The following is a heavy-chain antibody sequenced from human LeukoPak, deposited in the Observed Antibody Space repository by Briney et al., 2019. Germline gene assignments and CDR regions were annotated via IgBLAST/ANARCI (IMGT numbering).Heavy chain of an antibody. CDR1: GYSFTSYW. CDR3: ARLLGMVRGVIIMPLSAWFDP. Sequence: GESLKISCKGSGYSFTSYWIGWVRQMPGKGLEWMGIIYPGDSDTRYSPSFQGQVTISADKSISTAYLQWSSLKASDTAMYYCARLLGMVRGVIIMPLSAWFDPWGQGTLVTVSS. V-gene: IGHV5-51*01. CDR2: IYPGDSDT. D-gene: IGHD3-10*01. J-gene: IGHJ5*02.